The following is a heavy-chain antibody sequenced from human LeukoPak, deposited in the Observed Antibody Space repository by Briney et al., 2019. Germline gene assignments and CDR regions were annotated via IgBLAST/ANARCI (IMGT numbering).Heavy chain of an antibody. V-gene: IGHV4-34*01. CDR3: ARGSLWFGELFRHYYYYYGMDV. Sequence: SETLSLTCAVYGGSFSGYYWSWIRQPPGKGLGWMGEINHSGSTNYNPSLKSRVTISVDTSKSQFSLKLSSVTAADTAVYYCARGSLWFGELFRHYYYYYGMDVWGQGTTVTVSS. D-gene: IGHD3-10*01. J-gene: IGHJ6*02. CDR1: GGSFSGYY. CDR2: INHSGST.